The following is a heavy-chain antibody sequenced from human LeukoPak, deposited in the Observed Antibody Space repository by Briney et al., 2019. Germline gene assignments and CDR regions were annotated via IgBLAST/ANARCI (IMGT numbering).Heavy chain of an antibody. CDR2: ISSSSSTI. CDR3: SRDSSRWHNYNYYGMDV. V-gene: IGHV3-48*01. J-gene: IGHJ6*02. D-gene: IGHD6-19*01. Sequence: PGGSLRLSCAASGFTFSSYSMNWVRQAPGKGLEWVSYISSSSSTIYYADSVKGRFTIFRDNAKNSLYLQMNNLRAEDTDVYYCSRDSSRWHNYNYYGMDVLGQGTTVTLSS. CDR1: GFTFSSYS.